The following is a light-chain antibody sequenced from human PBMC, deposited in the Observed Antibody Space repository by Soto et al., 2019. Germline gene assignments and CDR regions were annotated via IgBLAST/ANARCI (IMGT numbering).Light chain of an antibody. Sequence: DIQMTQSPSTLSASVGDRVTITCRASQSIDKWLAWYQQKPGKAPKLLIYKASLLQSGVPSRFSCSGSGTEFALTISSLQPDDVGSYFSQQYNRFSWTFGQGTKVEIK. CDR1: QSIDKW. CDR2: KAS. J-gene: IGKJ1*01. V-gene: IGKV1-5*03. CDR3: QQYNRFSWT.